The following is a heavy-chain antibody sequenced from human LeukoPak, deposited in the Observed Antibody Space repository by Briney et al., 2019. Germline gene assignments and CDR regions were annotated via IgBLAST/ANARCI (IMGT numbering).Heavy chain of an antibody. CDR3: ARQGGSIAVARFDY. J-gene: IGHJ4*02. Sequence: SETLSLTCTVSGGSINSYYWSWIRQPPGKGLEWIGYIYTSGTTNYNPSLKSRVTIPVDTSKNQFSLKLSSVTAADTAVYYCARQGGSIAVARFDYWGQGTLVTVSS. CDR1: GGSINSYY. V-gene: IGHV4-4*09. D-gene: IGHD6-19*01. CDR2: IYTSGTT.